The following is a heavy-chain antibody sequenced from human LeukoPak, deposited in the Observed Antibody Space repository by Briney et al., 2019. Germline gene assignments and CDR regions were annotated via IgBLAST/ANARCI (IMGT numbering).Heavy chain of an antibody. CDR2: INPSGGST. V-gene: IGHV1-46*01. CDR1: GYTFTSYY. D-gene: IGHD2-15*01. J-gene: IGHJ4*02. CDR3: VRAGSLVVVAAIGY. Sequence: ASVKVSCKASGYTFTSYYMHWVRQAPGQGLEWMGIINPSGGSTTYAQNFQGRVTMTRDTSTSTIYMELSSLRSEDTAVYYCVRAGSLVVVAAIGYWGQGTLVTVSS.